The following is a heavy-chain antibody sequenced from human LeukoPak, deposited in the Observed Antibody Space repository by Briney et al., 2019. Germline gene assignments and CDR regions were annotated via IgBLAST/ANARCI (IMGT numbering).Heavy chain of an antibody. J-gene: IGHJ6*03. Sequence: PGGSLRLSCVASRFTFSNYWMTWVRQAPGKGLERVANIKKDGGETYYMESVKGRFTISRDNARNSLYLQMNSLRAEDTAVYYCARGDGSGLPDMDVWGKGTTVTISS. CDR1: RFTFSNYW. CDR2: IKKDGGET. D-gene: IGHD3-10*01. CDR3: ARGDGSGLPDMDV. V-gene: IGHV3-7*01.